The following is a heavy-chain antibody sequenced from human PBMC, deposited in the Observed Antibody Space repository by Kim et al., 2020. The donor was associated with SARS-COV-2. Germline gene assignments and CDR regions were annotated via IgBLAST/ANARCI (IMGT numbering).Heavy chain of an antibody. J-gene: IGHJ4*02. V-gene: IGHV4-39*01. CDR3: ARRSVAGTHFDY. D-gene: IGHD6-19*01. Sequence: YNPSLKSRGTITVDTSKNQVSLKLSSVTAADTAVYYCARRSVAGTHFDYWGQGTLVTVSS.